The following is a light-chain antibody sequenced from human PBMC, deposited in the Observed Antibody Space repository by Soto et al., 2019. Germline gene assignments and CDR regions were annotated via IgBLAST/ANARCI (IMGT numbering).Light chain of an antibody. CDR2: GAS. V-gene: IGKV3-20*01. CDR3: QQYVSSPLT. CDR1: QRVSNNY. Sequence: EIVLTQSPGTLSFSLGERATLSCRASQRVSNNYLAWYQQKPGQAPRLVISGASSTATAIPSRFSGSGSGTDFTLTISRLEPEDFAVYYCQQYVSSPLTFGGGTKVEIK. J-gene: IGKJ4*01.